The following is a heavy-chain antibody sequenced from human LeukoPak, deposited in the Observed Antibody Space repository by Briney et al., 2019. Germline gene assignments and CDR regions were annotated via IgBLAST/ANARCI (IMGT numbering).Heavy chain of an antibody. CDR3: AREYFSSPDF. CDR1: GGSISSRSYY. D-gene: IGHD6-6*01. J-gene: IGHJ4*02. Sequence: SETLSLTCTVSGGSISSRSYYWGWIRQPPVKGLEWIGSVYYSGSTFYNPSLKSRVTISVDTSKNQFSLKLSSVSAADTAVYYCAREYFSSPDFWGQGTLVTVSS. CDR2: VYYSGST. V-gene: IGHV4-39*02.